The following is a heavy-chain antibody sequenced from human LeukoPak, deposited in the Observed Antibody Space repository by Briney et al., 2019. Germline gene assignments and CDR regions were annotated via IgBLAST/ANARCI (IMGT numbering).Heavy chain of an antibody. D-gene: IGHD4-17*01. J-gene: IGHJ4*02. V-gene: IGHV1-18*01. Sequence: ASVEVSCKASGYTFTSFSISWVRQAPGLGLDWMGWINTANGNANYEQKFQGRVTMTTDTSTSTAYMELRSLRSDDTAVYYCARVAPFGDYGRDYCGQGTLVTVSS. CDR3: ARVAPFGDYGRDY. CDR2: INTANGNA. CDR1: GYTFTSFS.